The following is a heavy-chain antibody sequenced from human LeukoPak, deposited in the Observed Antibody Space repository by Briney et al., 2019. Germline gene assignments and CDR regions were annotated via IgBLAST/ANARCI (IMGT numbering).Heavy chain of an antibody. D-gene: IGHD6-6*01. J-gene: IGHJ4*02. Sequence: ASVKVSCKASGYTFTGYYMHWVRQAPGQGLEWMGWINPHSGDANYAQKFQGRVTMTRDMSTSTVYMELSSLRSEDTAVYYCARERIAARPDHFDYWGQGTLVTVSS. V-gene: IGHV1-2*02. CDR2: INPHSGDA. CDR1: GYTFTGYY. CDR3: ARERIAARPDHFDY.